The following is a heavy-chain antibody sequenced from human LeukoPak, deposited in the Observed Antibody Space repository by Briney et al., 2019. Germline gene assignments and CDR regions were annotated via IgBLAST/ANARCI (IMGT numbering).Heavy chain of an antibody. CDR1: GFTFNNYY. CDR3: ARDGGSGADY. J-gene: IGHJ4*02. V-gene: IGHV3-7*01. D-gene: IGHD3-16*01. CDR2: IMEDGSEK. Sequence: GGSLRLSCATSGFTFNNYYMTWVRQAPGKGLEWVAHIMEDGSEKHYVDSVKGRFTISRDNAKNSLYLQMNSLRAEDTAVYYCARDGGSGADYWGQGTLVSVSS.